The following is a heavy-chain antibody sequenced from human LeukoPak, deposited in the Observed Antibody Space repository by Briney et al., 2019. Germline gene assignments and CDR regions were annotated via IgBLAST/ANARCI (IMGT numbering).Heavy chain of an antibody. CDR2: ISYDGSNK. D-gene: IGHD4-17*01. Sequence: PGGSLRLSCAASGFTFSSYAMHWVRQAPGKGLEWVAVISYDGSNKYYADSVKGRFTISRDNSKNTLYLQMNSLRAEDTAVYYCARSPYGDYGYFGYWGQGTLVTVSS. CDR3: ARSPYGDYGYFGY. J-gene: IGHJ4*02. V-gene: IGHV3-30*04. CDR1: GFTFSSYA.